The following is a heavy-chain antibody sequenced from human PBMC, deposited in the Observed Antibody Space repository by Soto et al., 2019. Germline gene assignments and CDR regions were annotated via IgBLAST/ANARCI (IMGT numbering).Heavy chain of an antibody. CDR3: ARGGPVIIPAATNRFDP. V-gene: IGHV1-69*06. D-gene: IGHD6-25*01. Sequence: QVQLVQSGAEVKKPGSSVKVSCNSSGGGFNSYSISWVRQAPGQGLEWMGVIIPIFGTPTYAQKFQGRVKITEDKSTSTAYMEVSRLTSEDTAVYYCARGGPVIIPAATNRFDPWGQGTLVTVSS. J-gene: IGHJ5*02. CDR1: GGGFNSYS. CDR2: IIPIFGTP.